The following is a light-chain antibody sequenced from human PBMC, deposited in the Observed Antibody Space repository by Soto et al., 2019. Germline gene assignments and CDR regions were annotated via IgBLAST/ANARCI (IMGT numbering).Light chain of an antibody. CDR1: QSISSW. CDR3: QQYNSYPWS. V-gene: IGKV1-5*03. CDR2: KAS. J-gene: IGKJ1*01. Sequence: DTQMSQYPSTLSASVGDRVTITCRASQSISSWLAWYQQKPGKAPNLLIFKASTLESGVPSRFSGSGSGTEFTLTISSLQPDDFATYYCQQYNSYPWSFGQGTKVEIK.